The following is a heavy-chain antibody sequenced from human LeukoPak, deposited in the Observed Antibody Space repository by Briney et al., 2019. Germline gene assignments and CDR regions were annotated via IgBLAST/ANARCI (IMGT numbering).Heavy chain of an antibody. CDR2: INPNSADT. J-gene: IGHJ4*02. CDR1: GYTFTDYY. V-gene: IGHV1-2*02. Sequence: ASVKVSCKASGYTFTDYYVHWVRQAPGQGLEWMGWINPNSADTSYAQKFRGRVIMTRDTSINTAYVVLSGLKSDDTTVYYCARPLTGTSWYYFDYWGQGTLVTVSS. D-gene: IGHD1-7*01. CDR3: ARPLTGTSWYYFDY.